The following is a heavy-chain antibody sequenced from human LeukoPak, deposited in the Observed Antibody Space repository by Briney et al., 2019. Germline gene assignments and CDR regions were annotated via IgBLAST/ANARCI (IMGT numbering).Heavy chain of an antibody. J-gene: IGHJ6*03. Sequence: ASVKVSCKASGGTFSSYAISWVRQAPGQGLEWMGGIIPIFGTANYAQKFQGRVTITTDESTSTAYMELSSLRSEDTAAYYCASRIAVAGTEPVGYYYMDVWGKGTTVAVSS. D-gene: IGHD6-19*01. CDR1: GGTFSSYA. CDR2: IIPIFGTA. V-gene: IGHV1-69*05. CDR3: ASRIAVAGTEPVGYYYMDV.